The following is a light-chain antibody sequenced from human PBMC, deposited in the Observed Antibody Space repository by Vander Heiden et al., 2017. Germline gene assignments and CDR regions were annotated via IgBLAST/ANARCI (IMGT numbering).Light chain of an antibody. CDR3: LQHVTTLTWT. CDR2: WAS. V-gene: IGKV4-1*01. CDR1: QSVLYSSNNKNY. Sequence: DIVMTQSPDSLAASLGERATINCKSSQSVLYSSNNKNYLAWYQQKPGQPPKLLIYWASTRESGVPDRFSGSGSGTDFTLTISSLQAEDVAVYYCLQHVTTLTWTFGQGTKVEVK. J-gene: IGKJ1*01.